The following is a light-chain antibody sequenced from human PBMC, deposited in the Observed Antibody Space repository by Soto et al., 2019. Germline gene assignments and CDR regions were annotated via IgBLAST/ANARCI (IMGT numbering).Light chain of an antibody. CDR2: EAS. Sequence: IQMAHSPSTLSASGGDRVAITFRASQSISSWLAWYQQRPGKAPKLLIYEASIFESGVPSRFSGSGSGTQFTLTISSLQPDDFATYYCQQYNSYPWTFSQGTKVDIK. CDR3: QQYNSYPWT. CDR1: QSISSW. V-gene: IGKV1-5*03. J-gene: IGKJ1*01.